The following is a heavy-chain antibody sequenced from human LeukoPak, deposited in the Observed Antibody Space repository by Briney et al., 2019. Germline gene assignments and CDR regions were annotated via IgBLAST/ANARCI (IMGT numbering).Heavy chain of an antibody. CDR3: ARAGSGDYYYYGRDV. CDR2: ILPIFGIA. J-gene: IGHJ6*02. Sequence: SVPVSCKASGGIFSSYAISWVRQAPGQGLEWRGRILPIFGIANYAQKFQGRVTIPADKSTSTAYMELSSLRSEDTAVYYCARAGSGDYYYYGRDVWRQGTTDTVSS. CDR1: GGIFSSYA. D-gene: IGHD3-10*01. V-gene: IGHV1-69*04.